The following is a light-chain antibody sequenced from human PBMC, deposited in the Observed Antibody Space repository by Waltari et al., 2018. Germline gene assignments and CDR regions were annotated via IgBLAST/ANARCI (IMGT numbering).Light chain of an antibody. CDR3: QQYGSSLRT. Sequence: EIVLTQSPGTLSLSPGERATLSCRASQSLSSSYLAWYQQKPGQAPRRLIYGASSRATGIPDRFSGSGSGTDFTLTISRLEPEDFAVYYCQQYGSSLRTFGQGTKVEIK. V-gene: IGKV3-20*01. CDR1: QSLSSSY. J-gene: IGKJ1*01. CDR2: GAS.